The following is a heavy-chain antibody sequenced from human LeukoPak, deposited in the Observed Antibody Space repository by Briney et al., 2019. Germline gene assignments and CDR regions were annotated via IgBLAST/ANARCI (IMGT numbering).Heavy chain of an antibody. Sequence: GGSLRLSCAASGFTFSDHWMSWVRQAPGKGLEWVANIRQDGSSIFYADSVKGRFTISRDNAKNSVFLQMDNLTLDDTAVYYCARAVDLADYWGQGTLVTVSS. J-gene: IGHJ4*02. CDR2: IRQDGSSI. CDR3: ARAVDLADY. V-gene: IGHV3-7*01. CDR1: GFTFSDHW.